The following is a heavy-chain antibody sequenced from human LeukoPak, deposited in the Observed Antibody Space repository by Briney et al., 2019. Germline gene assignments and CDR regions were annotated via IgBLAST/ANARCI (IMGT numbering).Heavy chain of an antibody. CDR1: GFTFSSYA. V-gene: IGHV3-30-3*01. J-gene: IGHJ4*02. D-gene: IGHD3-3*01. CDR2: ISYDGSNK. CDR3: ARDHPITIFGVVTYYFDY. Sequence: GGSLRLSCAASGFTFSSYAMHWVRQAPGKGLEWVAVISYDGSNKYYADSVKGRFTISRDNSKNTLYLQMNSLRAEDTAVYYCARDHPITIFGVVTYYFDYWGQGTLVTVSS.